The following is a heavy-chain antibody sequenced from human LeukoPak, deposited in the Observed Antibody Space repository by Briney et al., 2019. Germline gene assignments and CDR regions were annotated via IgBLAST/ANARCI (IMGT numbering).Heavy chain of an antibody. CDR3: ARDLIWFGEENWFDP. Sequence: GGSLRLFCAASGFTFSSYSMNWVRQAPGKGLEWVSSISSSSSYIYYADSVKGRFTISRDNAKNSLYLQMNSLRAEDTAVYYCARDLIWFGEENWFDPWGQGTLVTVSS. CDR2: ISSSSSYI. D-gene: IGHD3-10*01. J-gene: IGHJ5*02. CDR1: GFTFSSYS. V-gene: IGHV3-21*01.